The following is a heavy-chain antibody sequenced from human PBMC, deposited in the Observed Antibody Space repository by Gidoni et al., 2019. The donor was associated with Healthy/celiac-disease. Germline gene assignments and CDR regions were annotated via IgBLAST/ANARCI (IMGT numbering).Heavy chain of an antibody. Sequence: EVQLLESGGGLVQPGGSLRLSCAASGFTFISYAMSWVRQAPGKGLEWVSAISGSGGSTYYADSVKGRFTISRDNSKNTLYLQMNSLRAEDTAVYYCAKDLKQQLIWEENNWFDPWGQGTLVTVSS. CDR2: ISGSGGST. CDR1: GFTFISYA. V-gene: IGHV3-23*01. CDR3: AKDLKQQLIWEENNWFDP. D-gene: IGHD6-13*01. J-gene: IGHJ5*02.